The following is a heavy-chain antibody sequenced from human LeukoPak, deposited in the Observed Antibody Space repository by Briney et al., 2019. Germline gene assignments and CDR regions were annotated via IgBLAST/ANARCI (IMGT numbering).Heavy chain of an antibody. V-gene: IGHV3-21*01. J-gene: IGHJ4*02. CDR2: ITSSSSYI. Sequence: GGSLRLSCAASGFTFTSYNMNWVRQAPGKGLEWVSSITSSSSYIYYADSVKGRFTISRDNVKNSLYLQMNSLRVEDTSVYYCARGGAKGSFDYWGQGTLVTVSS. CDR3: ARGGAKGSFDY. CDR1: GFTFTSYN.